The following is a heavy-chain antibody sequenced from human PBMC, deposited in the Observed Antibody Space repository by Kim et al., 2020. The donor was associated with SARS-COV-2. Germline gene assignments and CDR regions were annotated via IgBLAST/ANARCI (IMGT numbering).Heavy chain of an antibody. CDR2: SRDKGNSYTT. J-gene: IGHJ6*02. CDR1: GLSVSDYY. D-gene: IGHD2-2*01. V-gene: IGHV3-72*01. Sequence: GGSLRLSCAASGLSVSDYYMDWVRQAPGKGLEWVGRSRDKGNSYTTEYAASVKGRFTISRDESKNSLYLQMNSLETEDTAVYYCTIAAGSKTGMDVWGQGTTVTVSS. CDR3: TIAAGSKTGMDV.